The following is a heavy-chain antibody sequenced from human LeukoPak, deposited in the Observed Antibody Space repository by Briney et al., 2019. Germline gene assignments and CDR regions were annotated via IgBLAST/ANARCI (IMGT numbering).Heavy chain of an antibody. CDR3: ARDPAGDGAAAFDF. J-gene: IGHJ3*01. CDR1: GVSISSHY. Sequence: SGTLSLTCTVSGVSISSHYWSWIRQPAGKGLEWIGRIYSIGSTNYNPSLSSRVTIAVDRSNNQFSLRLSSVTAADTAVYYCARDPAGDGAAAFDFWGQGTTVSVSS. D-gene: IGHD2-21*02. V-gene: IGHV4-4*07. CDR2: IYSIGST.